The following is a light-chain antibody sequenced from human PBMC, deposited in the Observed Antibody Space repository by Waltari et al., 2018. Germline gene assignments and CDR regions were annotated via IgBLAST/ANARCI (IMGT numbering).Light chain of an antibody. CDR1: QSVSTF. Sequence: EVVLTQSPATLSFSPGERATLSCRASQSVSTFLAWYQQKPGQAPRLLISGAFNRATGIPARFIGRGSGTAFTLTSSSLEPEDFALYYCQQGYTWHPFTFGQGTRLEIK. CDR3: QQGYTWHPFT. V-gene: IGKV3-11*01. J-gene: IGKJ5*01. CDR2: GAF.